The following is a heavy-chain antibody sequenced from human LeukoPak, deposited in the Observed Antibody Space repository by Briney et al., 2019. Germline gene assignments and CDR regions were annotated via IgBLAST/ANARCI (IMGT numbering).Heavy chain of an antibody. CDR1: GFRFSTFV. D-gene: IGHD2-15*01. V-gene: IGHV3-23*01. Sequence: PGGSPRLSCAASGFRFSTFVMSWVRQAPGKGLEWVSTVSGSGANTYYADSVKGQFTVSRDNSKNTLYLQLNSLRVEDTAVYYCAKGPVAGTRWFDPWGQGTLVTVSS. J-gene: IGHJ5*02. CDR3: AKGPVAGTRWFDP. CDR2: VSGSGANT.